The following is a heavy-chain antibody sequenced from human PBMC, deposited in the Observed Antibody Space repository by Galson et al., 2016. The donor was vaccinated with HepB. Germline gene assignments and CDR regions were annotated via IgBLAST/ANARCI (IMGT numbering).Heavy chain of an antibody. Sequence: ETLSLTCAVYGGSFSGYYWSWIRQPPGKGLEWIGEINHSGITKYNPSLKSRVTISIDKSKKQFSLKVTSVTAADTAVYFCANADLYNSGWFDYWGQGTLVTVSS. CDR1: GGSFSGYY. V-gene: IGHV4-34*01. J-gene: IGHJ4*02. CDR3: ANADLYNSGWFDY. CDR2: INHSGIT. D-gene: IGHD6-19*01.